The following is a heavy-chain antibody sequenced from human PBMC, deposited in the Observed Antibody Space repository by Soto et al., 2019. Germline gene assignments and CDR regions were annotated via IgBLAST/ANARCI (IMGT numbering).Heavy chain of an antibody. D-gene: IGHD2-15*01. V-gene: IGHV3-48*02. Sequence: PGGSLGLSCVASGFSFSTYEMDWVRQAPGKAPEWIAHISTTSFTIYYADSVKGRFTISRDNVRNSLYLEMKSLRDEDTAVYYCARDRCFDGSCYSASDFWGQGIQVTVSS. CDR1: GFSFSTYE. CDR3: ARDRCFDGSCYSASDF. J-gene: IGHJ4*02. CDR2: ISTTSFTI.